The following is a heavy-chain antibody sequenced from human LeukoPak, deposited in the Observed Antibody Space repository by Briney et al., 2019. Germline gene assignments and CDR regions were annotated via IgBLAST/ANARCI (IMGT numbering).Heavy chain of an antibody. Sequence: PGGSLRLSCAASGFTFSSYSMNWVRQAPGKGLEWVSSISSSSSYIYYADSVKGRFTISRDNSKNTLFLQMNSLRAEDTAVYYCARDNKGSSGWYIDFWGQGTLVTVSS. D-gene: IGHD6-19*01. J-gene: IGHJ4*02. CDR2: ISSSSSYI. V-gene: IGHV3-21*01. CDR3: ARDNKGSSGWYIDF. CDR1: GFTFSSYS.